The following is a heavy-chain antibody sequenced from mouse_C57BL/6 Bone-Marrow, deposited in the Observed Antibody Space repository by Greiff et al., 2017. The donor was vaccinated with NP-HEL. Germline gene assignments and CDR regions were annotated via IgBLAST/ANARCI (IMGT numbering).Heavy chain of an antibody. CDR2: IRSKSNNYAT. J-gene: IGHJ1*03. D-gene: IGHD1-1*01. CDR3: VGTTVGANWYFDV. V-gene: IGHV10-1*01. Sequence: EVNLVESGGGLVQPKGSLKLSCAASGFSFNTYAMNWVRQAPGKGLEWVARIRSKSNNYATYYADSVKDRFTISRDDSESMLYLQMNNLKTEDAAVYYCVGTTVGANWYFDVWGTGTTVTVSS. CDR1: GFSFNTYA.